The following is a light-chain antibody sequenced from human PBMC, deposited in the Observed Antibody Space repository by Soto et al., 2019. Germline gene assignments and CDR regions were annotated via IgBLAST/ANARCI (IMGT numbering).Light chain of an antibody. CDR3: QQYGSSSYT. V-gene: IGKV3-20*01. Sequence: EIVLTQSPGTLSLSPGERATLSCMASQSISSSYLAWYQQKPGQAPRLLLYAASSRATGIPDRFSGSGSGTDFTLTISRLEPEDFAVYYCQQYGSSSYTFGQGTQLEIK. CDR2: AAS. CDR1: QSISSSY. J-gene: IGKJ2*01.